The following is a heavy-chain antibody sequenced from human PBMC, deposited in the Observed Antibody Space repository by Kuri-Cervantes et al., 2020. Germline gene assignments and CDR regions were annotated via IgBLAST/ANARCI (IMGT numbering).Heavy chain of an antibody. V-gene: IGHV3-33*06. J-gene: IGHJ3*02. D-gene: IGHD3-10*01. CDR1: GFTFSSYS. CDR2: IWYDGSNK. CDR3: AKVVGSGSYRIDAFDI. Sequence: GESLKISCAASGFTFSSYSMNWVRQAPGKGLEWVAVIWYDGSNKWYADSVKGRFIISRDNSKNMMYLQMNSLRAEDTAVYYCAKVVGSGSYRIDAFDIWGQGTMVTDSS.